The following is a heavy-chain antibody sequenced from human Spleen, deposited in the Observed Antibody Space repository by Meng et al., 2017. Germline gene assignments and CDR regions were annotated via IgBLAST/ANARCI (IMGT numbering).Heavy chain of an antibody. J-gene: IGHJ4*02. CDR1: GGSISSTNW. CDR2: IYHSGNT. V-gene: IGHV4-4*02. CDR3: ASGDITNFDY. Sequence: RRQGSGPGLVKPSVTLSLPCAVSGGSISSTNWWSGVRQPPGKGLEWIGEIYHSGNTTYNPSLKSRVTISVGKSKNQFSLKLSSVTAADTAVYYCASGDITNFDYWGQGTLVTVSS. D-gene: IGHD1-20*01.